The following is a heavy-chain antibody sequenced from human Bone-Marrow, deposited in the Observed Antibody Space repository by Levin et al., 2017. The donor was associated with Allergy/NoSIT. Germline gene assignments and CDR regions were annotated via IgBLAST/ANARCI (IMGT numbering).Heavy chain of an antibody. V-gene: IGHV1-18*01. Sequence: GGSLRLSCKASRYTFASYGISWVRQAPGQGLEWLGWISINNGKTNYAQKFQGRVTMTTQKSTSAAYMELRNMMPDDSAVYFCARHGMRSGGIAAAGIDYYYLGMDLWGQGTTVTVSS. CDR2: ISINNGKT. J-gene: IGHJ6*02. CDR3: ARHGMRSGGIAAAGIDYYYLGMDL. CDR1: RYTFASYG. D-gene: IGHD6-13*01.